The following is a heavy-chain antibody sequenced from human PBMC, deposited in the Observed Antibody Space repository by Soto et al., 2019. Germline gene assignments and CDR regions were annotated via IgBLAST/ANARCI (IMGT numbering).Heavy chain of an antibody. D-gene: IGHD2-2*01. V-gene: IGHV1-69*13. CDR2: IIPIFGTA. CDR1: GGTFSSYA. CDR3: ARDLYGYCSSTSCYGFDY. Sequence: SVKVSCKASGGTFSSYAISWVRQAPGQGLEWMGGIIPIFGTANYAQKFQGRVTITADESTSTAYMELSSLRSEDTAVYYCARDLYGYCSSTSCYGFDYWGQGALVTVSS. J-gene: IGHJ4*02.